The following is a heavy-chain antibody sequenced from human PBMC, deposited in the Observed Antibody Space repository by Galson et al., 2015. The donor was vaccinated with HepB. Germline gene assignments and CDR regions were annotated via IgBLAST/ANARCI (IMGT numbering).Heavy chain of an antibody. CDR2: INAGNGNT. D-gene: IGHD3-22*01. J-gene: IGHJ4*02. V-gene: IGHV1-3*01. Sequence: SVKVSCKASGYTFTSYAMHWVRQAPGQRLEWMGWINAGNGNTKYSQKFQGRVTITRDTSASTAYMELSSLRSEDTAVYYCARGDYYDSSGYYFRLGYWVQGTLVTVSS. CDR3: ARGDYYDSSGYYFRLGY. CDR1: GYTFTSYA.